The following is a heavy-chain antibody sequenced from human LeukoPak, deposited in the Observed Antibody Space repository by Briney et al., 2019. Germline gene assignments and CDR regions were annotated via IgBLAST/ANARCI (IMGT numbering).Heavy chain of an antibody. Sequence: SVKVSCKASGGTFSSYAISWVRQPPGQGLEWMGRIIPIFGTANYAQKFQGRVTITTDESTSTAYMELSSLRSEDTAVYYCARSTDPYGSGSYYRTKALYYFDYWGQGTLVTVSS. CDR3: ARSTDPYGSGSYYRTKALYYFDY. V-gene: IGHV1-69*05. CDR1: GGTFSSYA. D-gene: IGHD3-10*01. J-gene: IGHJ4*02. CDR2: IIPIFGTA.